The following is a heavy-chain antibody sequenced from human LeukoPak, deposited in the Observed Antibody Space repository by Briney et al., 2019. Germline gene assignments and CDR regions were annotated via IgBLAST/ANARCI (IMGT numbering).Heavy chain of an antibody. D-gene: IGHD6-13*01. CDR1: GFTFSSYA. CDR2: ISYDGSNK. J-gene: IGHJ4*02. Sequence: GGSLRLSCAASGFTFSSYAMHWVRQAPGKGLEWVAVISYDGSNKYYADSVKGRFTISRDNSKNTLYLQMNSLRAEDTAVYYCASGGRQLVRAFDYWGQGTLVTVSS. CDR3: ASGGRQLVRAFDY. V-gene: IGHV3-30-3*01.